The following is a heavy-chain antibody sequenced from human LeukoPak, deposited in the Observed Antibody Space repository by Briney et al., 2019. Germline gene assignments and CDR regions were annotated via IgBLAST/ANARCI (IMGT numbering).Heavy chain of an antibody. Sequence: ASVKVSCKASGYTFTSYDINWVRQVTGQGLEWMGWMNPNSGNTGYAQKFQGRVTLTRNTSISTAYMELSSLRSEDTAVYYCARVHDILTGRTDRAMGFWGQGTLVTVSS. CDR3: ARVHDILTGRTDRAMGF. D-gene: IGHD3-9*01. J-gene: IGHJ4*02. V-gene: IGHV1-8*01. CDR2: MNPNSGNT. CDR1: GYTFTSYD.